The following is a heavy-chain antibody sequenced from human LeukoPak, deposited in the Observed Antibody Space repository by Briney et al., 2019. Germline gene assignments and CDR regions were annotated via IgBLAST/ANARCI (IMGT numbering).Heavy chain of an antibody. CDR2: INSDESTT. J-gene: IGHJ4*02. CDR3: ARRGAVAGTFDY. V-gene: IGHV3-74*01. Sequence: TGGSLRLSCAASGFTFSNYWMHWVRQAPGKGLVWVSRINSDESTTNYADSVKGRFTISRDNAKNTLYLQMNSLRAEDTAVYYCARRGAVAGTFDYWGQGTLVTVSS. CDR1: GFTFSNYW. D-gene: IGHD6-19*01.